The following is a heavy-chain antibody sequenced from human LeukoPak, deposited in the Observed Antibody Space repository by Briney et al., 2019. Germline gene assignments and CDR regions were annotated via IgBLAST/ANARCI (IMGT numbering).Heavy chain of an antibody. CDR1: GYTFTGYY. D-gene: IGHD3-3*01. J-gene: IGHJ5*02. V-gene: IGHV1-2*02. CDR2: INPNSGGT. Sequence: ASVKVSCKASGYTFTGYYMHWVRQAPGQGLEWMGWINPNSGGTNYAQKFQGRVTMTRDTSISTAYMELSRLRSDDTAVYYCARDGPYYDFWSGYSRSTGFEPWGQGTLVTVSS. CDR3: ARDGPYYDFWSGYSRSTGFEP.